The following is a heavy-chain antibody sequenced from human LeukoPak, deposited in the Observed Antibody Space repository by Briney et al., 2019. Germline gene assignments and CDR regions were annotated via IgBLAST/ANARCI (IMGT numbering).Heavy chain of an antibody. V-gene: IGHV3-7*04. CDR3: ARGSGDY. CDR1: VLTFSGYW. Sequence: GGSLRLSCAASVLTFSGYWMNWVRQAPGKGLEWVASIKPDGSEKYYVDSVKGRFTISRDNAKKSLYLQMTSLRDEDTAVYYCARGSGDYSGQGTLVTVSS. J-gene: IGHJ4*02. CDR2: IKPDGSEK.